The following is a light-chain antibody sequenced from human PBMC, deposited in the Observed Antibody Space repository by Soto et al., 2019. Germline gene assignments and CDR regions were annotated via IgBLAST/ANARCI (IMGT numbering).Light chain of an antibody. CDR3: SSYTSSSTPYV. CDR2: EVG. V-gene: IGLV2-14*01. Sequence: QSVLTQPASVSGAPVQSVTISCTGTSSDVGGYNYVSWYQQHTRKAPKLMIYEVGNRPSGVSNRFSGSKAVNTASLTISGLQAEDEADYYCSSYTSSSTPYVYGTGTKVTVL. J-gene: IGLJ1*01. CDR1: SSDVGGYNY.